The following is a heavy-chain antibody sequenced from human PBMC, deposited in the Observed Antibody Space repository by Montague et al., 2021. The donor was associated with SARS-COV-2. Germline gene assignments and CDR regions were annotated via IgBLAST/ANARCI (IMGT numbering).Heavy chain of an antibody. V-gene: IGHV4-39*01. CDR2: IYYSGST. D-gene: IGHD6-13*01. CDR3: ASSSYSSRWYYFDY. Sequence: SETLSLTCTVSGVSLSSSSFYWGWIRQPPGKGLEWIGSIYYSGSTYYNPSLKSRVSISVDTSKKQLSLRLSSVTAADTAVYYCASSSYSSRWYYFDYWGQGTPVAVSS. CDR1: GVSLSSSSFY. J-gene: IGHJ4*02.